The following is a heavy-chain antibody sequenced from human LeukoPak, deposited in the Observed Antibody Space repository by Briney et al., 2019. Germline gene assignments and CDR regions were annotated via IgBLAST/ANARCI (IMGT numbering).Heavy chain of an antibody. CDR1: GFTFSSYS. CDR3: AREDSYGARGGFDP. D-gene: IGHD5-18*01. CDR2: ISSSSSTI. V-gene: IGHV3-48*01. J-gene: IGHJ5*02. Sequence: PGGSLRLSCAASGFTFSSYSMNWVRQAPGKGLEWVSYISSSSSTIYYADSVKGRFTISRDNAKNSLYLQMNSLRAEDTAVYYCAREDSYGARGGFDPWGQGTLVTVSS.